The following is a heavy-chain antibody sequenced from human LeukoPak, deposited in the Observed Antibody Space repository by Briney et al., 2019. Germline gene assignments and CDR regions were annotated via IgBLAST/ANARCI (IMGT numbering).Heavy chain of an antibody. J-gene: IGHJ4*02. CDR3: ARDHPDGYNTSPLDL. V-gene: IGHV3-48*03. Sequence: GGSLRLSCAASGFTFSSYEMNWVRQAPGKGLEWVSYISSSGSTIYYADSVKGRFTISRDNAKNSLYLQMNSLRAEETAVYYCARDHPDGYNTSPLDLWGQGTLVTVSS. D-gene: IGHD5-24*01. CDR2: ISSSGSTI. CDR1: GFTFSSYE.